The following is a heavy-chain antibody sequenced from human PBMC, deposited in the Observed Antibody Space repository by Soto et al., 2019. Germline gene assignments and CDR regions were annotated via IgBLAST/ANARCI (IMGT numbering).Heavy chain of an antibody. CDR3: ARVRYCDRRLAYYDYGMDV. J-gene: IGHJ6*02. D-gene: IGHD3-9*01. Sequence: EVQLVESGGGLVQPGGSLRLSCAASRFTFSSYWMSWVRQAPGKGLEWVANIKQDGSEKYYVDSVKGRVTISRDNDKNSLSLQINSLIADDTAVYYCARVRYCDRRLAYYDYGMDVWGRGTTVTFCS. CDR2: IKQDGSEK. V-gene: IGHV3-7*04. CDR1: RFTFSSYW.